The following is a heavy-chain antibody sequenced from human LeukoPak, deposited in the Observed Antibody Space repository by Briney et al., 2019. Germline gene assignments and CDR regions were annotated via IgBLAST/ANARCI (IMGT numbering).Heavy chain of an antibody. CDR3: ARANKLGIVENYFDY. Sequence: GGSLRLSCAASGFTFSSYGMHWVRQAPGKGLAWVGVISYDGSNKYYADSVKGRFTISRDNSKNTLYLQMNSLRAQDTAVYYCARANKLGIVENYFDYWGQGTLVTVSS. V-gene: IGHV3-30*03. D-gene: IGHD7-27*01. J-gene: IGHJ4*02. CDR1: GFTFSSYG. CDR2: ISYDGSNK.